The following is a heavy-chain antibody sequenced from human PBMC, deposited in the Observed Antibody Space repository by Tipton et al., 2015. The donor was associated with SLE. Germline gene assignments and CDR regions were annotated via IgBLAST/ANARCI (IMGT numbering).Heavy chain of an antibody. CDR3: ARERGYYDTSAHYYSFFDY. J-gene: IGHJ4*02. D-gene: IGHD3-22*01. V-gene: IGHV3-7*01. CDR1: GFTVSSNY. CDR2: IKQDGSDK. Sequence: GSLRLSCAASGFTVSSNYMSWVRQAPGKGLEWVANIKQDGSDKYYVDSVKGRFTISRDNARNSLYLQMNSLGAEDAAVYYCARERGYYDTSAHYYSFFDYWGQGSLVTVSS.